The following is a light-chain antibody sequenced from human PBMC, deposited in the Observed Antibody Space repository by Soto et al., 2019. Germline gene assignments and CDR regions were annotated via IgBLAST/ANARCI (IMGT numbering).Light chain of an antibody. CDR1: SSDVGAYNY. J-gene: IGLJ1*01. Sequence: QSVRTQAASVSGSPGQAITISCTGNSSDVGAYNYVSWYQHHPGNAPKLLIYDVSTRPSGVSNRFSGSKSGNTASLTISELQAEDEADYYCSSYTTSTTRVFGTGTKVTVL. V-gene: IGLV2-14*03. CDR2: DVS. CDR3: SSYTTSTTRV.